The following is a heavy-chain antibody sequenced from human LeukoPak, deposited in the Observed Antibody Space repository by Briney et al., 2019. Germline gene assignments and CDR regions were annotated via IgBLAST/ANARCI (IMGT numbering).Heavy chain of an antibody. Sequence: GGSLRLSCVASGFTFSSYWMHWVRQDPRKGLVWVSRINGDGRNINYADSVRGRFTISRDNPKNSLYLQMNSLRAEDTAVYYCARGRTICSGGSCYSRYFDNWGQGTVVTVSS. CDR2: INGDGRNI. J-gene: IGHJ4*03. CDR3: ARGRTICSGGSCYSRYFDN. CDR1: GFTFSSYW. D-gene: IGHD2-15*01. V-gene: IGHV3-74*01.